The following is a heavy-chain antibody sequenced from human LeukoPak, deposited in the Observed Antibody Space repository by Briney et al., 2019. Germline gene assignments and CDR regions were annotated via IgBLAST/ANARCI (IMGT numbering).Heavy chain of an antibody. CDR1: GFTFDDYA. V-gene: IGHV3-9*01. CDR2: ISWNSGSI. Sequence: QPGRSLRLSCAASGFTFDDYAMRWVRQAPGKGLEWVSGISWNSGSIGYADSVKGRFTISRDNAKNSLYLQMNSLRPEDTALYYCAKLGQHWGQGTLVTVSS. J-gene: IGHJ1*01. CDR3: AKLGQH.